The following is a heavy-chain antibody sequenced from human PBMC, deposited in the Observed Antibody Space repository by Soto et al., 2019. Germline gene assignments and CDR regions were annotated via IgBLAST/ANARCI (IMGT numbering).Heavy chain of an antibody. CDR2: ISYDGSNK. D-gene: IGHD3-3*01. CDR3: ARDSLYDFWSGTDFDY. V-gene: IGHV3-30-3*01. Sequence: GGSLRLSCAASGFTFSSYAMHWVRQAPGKGLEWVAVISYDGSNKYYADSVKGRFTISRDNSKNTLYLQMNSLRAEDTAVYYCARDSLYDFWSGTDFDYWGQGTLVTVSS. J-gene: IGHJ4*02. CDR1: GFTFSSYA.